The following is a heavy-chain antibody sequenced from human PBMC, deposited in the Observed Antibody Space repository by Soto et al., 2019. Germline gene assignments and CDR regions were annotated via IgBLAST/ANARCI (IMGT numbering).Heavy chain of an antibody. CDR1: GGSISRSNW. J-gene: IGHJ4*02. D-gene: IGHD3-22*01. CDR3: ARDLGINYYDSSGQAIGY. Sequence: SETLSLTSAVSGGSISRSNWWSWVLQPQGKGLEWIGEIYHSGSTNYNPSLKSRVTISVDKSKNQFSLKLSSVTAADTAVYYCARDLGINYYDSSGQAIGYWGQGTLVTVSS. CDR2: IYHSGST. V-gene: IGHV4-4*02.